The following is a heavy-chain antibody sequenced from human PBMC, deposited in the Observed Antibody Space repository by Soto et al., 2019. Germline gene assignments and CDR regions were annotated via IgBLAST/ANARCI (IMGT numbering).Heavy chain of an antibody. D-gene: IGHD5-12*01. CDR3: AIRRGYSGYDSAFDV. J-gene: IGHJ3*01. Sequence: RLSCAASGFNVSSTHMSWVRQAPGKGLEWVSLLYSGGRTYYADSVKGRFTISRDNSKNTLYLQMNSLRAEDTAVYYCAIRRGYSGYDSAFDVWGQGTMVTVSS. CDR1: GFNVSSTH. CDR2: LYSGGRT. V-gene: IGHV3-53*01.